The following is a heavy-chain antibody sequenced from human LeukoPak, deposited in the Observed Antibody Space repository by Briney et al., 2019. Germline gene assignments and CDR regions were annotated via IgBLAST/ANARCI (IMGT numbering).Heavy chain of an antibody. V-gene: IGHV3-7*01. Sequence: KPGGSLRLSCAASGFTLSSYWMSWLLQAPGKGLEWVANIKRDESEKYYVDSVKGRFTISRDNAKNPLYLQMSSPRAEDTAVYYCVREGEYHLLYGEFDYWGQGTLVTVSS. D-gene: IGHD2-2*02. CDR1: GFTLSSYW. CDR2: IKRDESEK. J-gene: IGHJ4*02. CDR3: VREGEYHLLYGEFDY.